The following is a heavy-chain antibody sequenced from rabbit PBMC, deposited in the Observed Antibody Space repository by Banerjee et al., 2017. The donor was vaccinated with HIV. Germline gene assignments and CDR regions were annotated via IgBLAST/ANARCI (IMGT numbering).Heavy chain of an antibody. D-gene: IGHD4-1*01. J-gene: IGHJ4*01. V-gene: IGHV1S40*01. CDR2: INTISGDT. CDR3: ARDLAGVIGWNFGL. CDR1: GFTLSSYW. Sequence: QSLEESGGDLVKPGASLTLTCTASGFTLSSYWMCWVRQAPGKGLEWIACINTISGDTVYATWAKGRFTISKASWTTVTLQMTSLTAADTATYFCARDLAGVIGWNFGLWGPGTLVTVS.